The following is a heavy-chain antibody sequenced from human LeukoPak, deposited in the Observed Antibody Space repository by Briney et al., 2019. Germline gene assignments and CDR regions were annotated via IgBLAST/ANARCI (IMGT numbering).Heavy chain of an antibody. D-gene: IGHD5-18*01. J-gene: IGHJ4*02. Sequence: GRSLRLSCAASGSTFSSYGMHWVRQAPGKGLEWVSSISDTGDTYYADSVKGRFTISRDNSRNTLYLQMNSLRAEDTAVYYCAKTLFGFSYGKIDYWGQGTLVTVSS. V-gene: IGHV3-23*01. CDR2: ISDTGDT. CDR3: AKTLFGFSYGKIDY. CDR1: GSTFSSYG.